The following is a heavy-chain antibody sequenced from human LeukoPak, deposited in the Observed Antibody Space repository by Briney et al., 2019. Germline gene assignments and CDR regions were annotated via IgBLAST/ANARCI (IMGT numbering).Heavy chain of an antibody. CDR3: HYLGASPVPVADY. CDR2: IIPIFGTA. CDR1: GGTFSSYA. D-gene: IGHD5-12*01. Sequence: ASVKVSCKASGGTFSSYAISWVRQAPGQGLEWMGGIIPIFGTANYAQKFQGRVTITADKSTSTAYMELSSLRSEDTAVYYCHYLGASPVPVADYWGQGTLVTVSS. J-gene: IGHJ4*02. V-gene: IGHV1-69*06.